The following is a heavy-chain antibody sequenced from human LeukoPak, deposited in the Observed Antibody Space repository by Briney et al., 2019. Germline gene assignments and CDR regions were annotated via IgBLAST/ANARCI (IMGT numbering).Heavy chain of an antibody. CDR1: GFTFSTYA. V-gene: IGHV3-23*01. D-gene: IGHD3-22*01. Sequence: GGSLRLSCAASGFTFSTYAMGWVRRAPGKGLEWVSHISDNGASTFYADSVKGRFTISRDNSKNTLYLQMNSLRAEDTAVYYCAKATYYYDSSGYYRSETNRYYYYYGMDVWGQGTTVTVSS. CDR2: ISDNGAST. CDR3: AKATYYYDSSGYYRSETNRYYYYYGMDV. J-gene: IGHJ6*02.